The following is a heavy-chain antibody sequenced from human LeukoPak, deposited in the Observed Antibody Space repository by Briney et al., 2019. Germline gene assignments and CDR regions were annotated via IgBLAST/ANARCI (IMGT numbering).Heavy chain of an antibody. Sequence: PSETLSLTCAVYGGSFSGSYWSWIRQPPGKGLEWIGEINHSGSTNYNPSLESRVTISVDTSNNQFSLKLSSVTAADTAIYYCARNYYDSSGYLPDWGQGTLVTVSS. CDR1: GGSFSGSY. CDR3: ARNYYDSSGYLPD. V-gene: IGHV4-34*01. J-gene: IGHJ4*02. D-gene: IGHD3-22*01. CDR2: INHSGST.